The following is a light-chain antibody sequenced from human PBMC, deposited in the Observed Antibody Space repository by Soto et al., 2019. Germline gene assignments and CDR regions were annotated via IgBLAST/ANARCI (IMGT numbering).Light chain of an antibody. CDR3: HQYRSFPWT. Sequence: DIQRTQSPFTLSASVGDRVTITCRASQSISMSLAWHQQKPGKAPKPLLYKGSSLESGAPSRFSGSGSGTEFTLTISSLDTYVCATYYCHQYRSFPWTFGQGTKVEIK. CDR1: QSISMS. CDR2: KGS. V-gene: IGKV1-5*03. J-gene: IGKJ1*01.